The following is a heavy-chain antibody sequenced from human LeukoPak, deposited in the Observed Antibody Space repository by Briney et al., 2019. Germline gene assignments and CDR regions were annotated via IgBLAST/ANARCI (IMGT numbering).Heavy chain of an antibody. CDR1: GGTFSGDA. Sequence: SVKVSCKASGGTFSGDAISWVRQAPGQGLEWMGGIIPIFGTANYAQKFQGRVTITTDESTTTAYMELSSLRSEDTAVYYCARGIAPYSGTYGVGYYYYMDVWGKGTTVTVS. J-gene: IGHJ6*03. CDR2: IIPIFGTA. V-gene: IGHV1-69*05. CDR3: ARGIAPYSGTYGVGYYYYMDV. D-gene: IGHD1-26*01.